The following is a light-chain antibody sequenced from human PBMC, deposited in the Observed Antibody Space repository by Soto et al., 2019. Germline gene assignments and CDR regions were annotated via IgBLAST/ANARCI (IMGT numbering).Light chain of an antibody. J-gene: IGKJ4*01. V-gene: IGKV2-28*01. CDR1: QNLLHSNGYNY. CDR2: LGS. CDR3: MQSLQTPLT. Sequence: DIVLTPSPLSLPVTPGEPASISCRSSQNLLHSNGYNYLDWYLQKPGQSPQLLIFLGSNRASGVTDRFSGRGSGTAFTLKISRVEAEDVGVYYCMQSLQTPLTFGGGPKVESK.